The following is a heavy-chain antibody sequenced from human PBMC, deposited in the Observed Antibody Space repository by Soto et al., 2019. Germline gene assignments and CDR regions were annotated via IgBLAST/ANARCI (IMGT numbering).Heavy chain of an antibody. V-gene: IGHV6-1*01. D-gene: IGHD6-19*01. Sequence: QVQLQQSGPGLVKPSQTLSLMCDISGDSVSSVTATWSWIRQSPSRGLEWLGRTYYRSKWYNDYAMSVKGRIVIIPDTSKNQLSLQLNSVTPEDTATYFSARDGSGFPWYYDVWGRGTLVTVSS. CDR1: GDSVSSVTAT. CDR2: TYYRSKWYN. J-gene: IGHJ2*01. CDR3: ARDGSGFPWYYDV.